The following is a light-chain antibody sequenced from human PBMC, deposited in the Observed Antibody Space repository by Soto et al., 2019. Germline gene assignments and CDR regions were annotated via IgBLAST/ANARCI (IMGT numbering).Light chain of an antibody. J-gene: IGKJ5*01. CDR2: GTS. Sequence: DIQMTQSPSSLSAFVGDRVTITCRASQSISGYLNWYQQKPGKAPKLLIFGTSSLQSGVPSRFSGSGSGTDFTLTISSLQREDFAIYYCQQSYSTLITFGQGTRLEIK. V-gene: IGKV1-39*01. CDR3: QQSYSTLIT. CDR1: QSISGY.